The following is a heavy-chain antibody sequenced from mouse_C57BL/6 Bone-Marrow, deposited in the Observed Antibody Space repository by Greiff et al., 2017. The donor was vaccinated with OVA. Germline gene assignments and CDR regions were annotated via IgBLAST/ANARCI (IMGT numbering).Heavy chain of an antibody. CDR1: GYPFTSYW. CDR2: IDPSDSET. J-gene: IGHJ4*01. V-gene: IGHV1-52*01. CDR3: ARGGFYAMDY. Sequence: VQLPQPVAELVTPGSSVQLSCTASGYPFTSYWMHWVQQRPIQGLEWIGNIDPSDSETNYNQKFKDKATLTVDKSSSTAYMQLSSLTSEDSAVYYCARGGFYAMDYWGQGTSVTVSS.